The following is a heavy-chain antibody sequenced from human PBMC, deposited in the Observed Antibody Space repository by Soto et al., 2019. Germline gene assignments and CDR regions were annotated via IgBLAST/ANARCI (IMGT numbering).Heavy chain of an antibody. CDR1: GGSISSGGYS. V-gene: IGHV4-30-2*02. J-gene: IGHJ4*02. CDR3: ARRGYNTAIDY. D-gene: IGHD5-18*01. Sequence: SETLSLTCAVSGGSISSGGYSWSWIRQPPGKGLEWIGYMYHSGSTYYNPSLKSRVTISLDTSKNHFSLKLSAVTAADTAVYYCARRGYNTAIDYWGQGTLVTVSS. CDR2: MYHSGST.